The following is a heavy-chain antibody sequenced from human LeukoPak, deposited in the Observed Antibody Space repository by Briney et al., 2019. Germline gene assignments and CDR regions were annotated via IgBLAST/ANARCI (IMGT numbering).Heavy chain of an antibody. Sequence: GGSLRLSCAASGFTFSSYSMNWVRQAPGKGLEWVSRINTDGTSTTYADSVKGRFTISRDNAKNTLYLQMNSLRAEDTAVYYCARDSYNNVDYWGQGTLVTVSS. V-gene: IGHV3-74*01. J-gene: IGHJ4*02. CDR2: INTDGTST. CDR1: GFTFSSYS. CDR3: ARDSYNNVDY. D-gene: IGHD5-24*01.